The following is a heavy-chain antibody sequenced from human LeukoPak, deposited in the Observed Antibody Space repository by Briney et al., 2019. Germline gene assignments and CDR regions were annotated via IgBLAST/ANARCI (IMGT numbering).Heavy chain of an antibody. CDR1: GFSFSSYA. Sequence: GGSLRLSCAAPGFSFSSYAMSWVRQAPGKGLEWVSAISGSGGSTYYADSVKGRFTISRDNSKNTLYLQMNSLRAEDTAVYYCAKASGNYREYYFDYWGQGTLVTVSS. J-gene: IGHJ4*02. CDR2: ISGSGGST. CDR3: AKASGNYREYYFDY. V-gene: IGHV3-23*01. D-gene: IGHD1-26*01.